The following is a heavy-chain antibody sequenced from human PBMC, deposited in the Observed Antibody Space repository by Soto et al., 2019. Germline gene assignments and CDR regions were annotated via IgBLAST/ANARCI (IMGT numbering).Heavy chain of an antibody. CDR3: ARELFRGVGSDY. D-gene: IGHD3-10*01. V-gene: IGHV1-18*01. CDR1: GYTFTSYG. CDR2: ISTYNGNT. Sequence: QVQLVQSGAEVKKPGASVKVSCKASGYTFTSYGISWVRQAPGQGLEWMGWISTYNGNTKYGQKLQGRVTITPEKSTSTEYMELRSLRSDETAVFYCARELFRGVGSDYWGQGTLVSVSS. J-gene: IGHJ4*02.